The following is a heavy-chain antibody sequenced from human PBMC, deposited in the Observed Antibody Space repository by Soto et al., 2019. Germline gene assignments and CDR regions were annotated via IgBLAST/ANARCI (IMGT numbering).Heavy chain of an antibody. J-gene: IGHJ6*03. V-gene: IGHV3-11*01. Sequence: QVQLVESGGGLVKPGGSLRLSCAASGFTFSDYYMSWIRQAPGKGLEWVSYISSSGSTIYYADSVKGRFTISTDNAKNSLYLQMNSLRAEDTAVYYCARDWGGYCSGGSCYPARYYMDVWGKGTTVTVSS. D-gene: IGHD2-15*01. CDR1: GFTFSDYY. CDR2: ISSSGSTI. CDR3: ARDWGGYCSGGSCYPARYYMDV.